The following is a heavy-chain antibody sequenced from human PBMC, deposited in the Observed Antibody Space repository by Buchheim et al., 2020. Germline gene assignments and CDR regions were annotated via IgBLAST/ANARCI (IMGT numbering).Heavy chain of an antibody. CDR3: AKMVDTAMANYYYYGMDV. J-gene: IGHJ6*02. CDR1: GFTFSSYG. V-gene: IGHV3-30*18. D-gene: IGHD5-18*01. Sequence: QVQLVESGGGVVQPGRSLRLSCAASGFTFSSYGMHWVRQAPGKGLEWVAVISYDGSNKYYEDSVTGRFTISRDNSKNTLYLQMNSLRAEDTAVYYCAKMVDTAMANYYYYGMDVWGQGTT. CDR2: ISYDGSNK.